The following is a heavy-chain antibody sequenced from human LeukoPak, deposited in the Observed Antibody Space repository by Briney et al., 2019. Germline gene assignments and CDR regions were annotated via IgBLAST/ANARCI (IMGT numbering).Heavy chain of an antibody. J-gene: IGHJ4*02. V-gene: IGHV4-4*07. Sequence: PSETLSLTCTVSGGSISSYYWSWIRQPAGKGLEWIGRIYTSGSTNYNPSLKSRVTMSVHTSKNHFSLKLSSVTAADTAVYYCARDASGWYDYYFDYWGQGTLVTVSS. D-gene: IGHD6-19*01. CDR2: IYTSGST. CDR1: GGSISSYY. CDR3: ARDASGWYDYYFDY.